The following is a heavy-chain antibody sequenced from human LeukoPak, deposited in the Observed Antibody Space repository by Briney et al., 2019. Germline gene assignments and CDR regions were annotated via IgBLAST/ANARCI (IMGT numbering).Heavy chain of an antibody. CDR1: GGSISSYY. D-gene: IGHD3-22*01. CDR2: IYYSGST. CDR3: AREGVEYSDYDSSGLYYFDY. J-gene: IGHJ4*02. Sequence: SETLSLTCTVSGGSISSYYWSWIRQPPGKGLEWIGCIYYSGSTNYNPSLKSRVTISVDASKNQFSLKLSSVTAADTAVYYCAREGVEYSDYDSSGLYYFDYWGQGTLVTVPS. V-gene: IGHV4-59*01.